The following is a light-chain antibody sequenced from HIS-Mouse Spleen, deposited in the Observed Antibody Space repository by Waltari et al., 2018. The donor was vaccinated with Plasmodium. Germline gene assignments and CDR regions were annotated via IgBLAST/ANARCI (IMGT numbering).Light chain of an antibody. CDR2: QDS. CDR3: QAWDSSTVV. Sequence: SYELTQPPSVSVSPGQTASITCSGDTLGEKYACWYPQKPGQSPVLVIYQDSKRPSGIPERFSGSNSGNTATLTISGTQAMDEADYYCQAWDSSTVVFGGGTKLTVL. V-gene: IGLV3-1*01. J-gene: IGLJ2*01. CDR1: TLGEKY.